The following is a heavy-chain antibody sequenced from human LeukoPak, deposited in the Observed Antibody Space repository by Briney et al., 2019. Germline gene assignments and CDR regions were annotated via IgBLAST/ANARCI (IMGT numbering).Heavy chain of an antibody. Sequence: SETLSLTCTVSGGSISSYYWSWIRQPPGKGLEWIGSIYHSGTTYSGSTYYNPSLKSRVTISVDTSKNQFSLKLSSVTAADTAVYYCARDGEIGDTDTLTHFDYWGQGTLVTVSS. V-gene: IGHV4-59*12. D-gene: IGHD5-18*01. J-gene: IGHJ4*02. CDR3: ARDGEIGDTDTLTHFDY. CDR2: IYHSGTTYSGST. CDR1: GGSISSYY.